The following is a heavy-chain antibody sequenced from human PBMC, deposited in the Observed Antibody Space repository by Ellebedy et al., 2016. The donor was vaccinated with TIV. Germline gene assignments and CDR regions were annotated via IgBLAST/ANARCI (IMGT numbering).Heavy chain of an antibody. CDR3: RPGHYSDA. Sequence: GGSLRLXXAASGFSLSNSFMSWIRQAPGKGLEWVSTLTADGRSTYFADSVKGRFTISRDNSKNTVYQQMNSLRSEDTAVYYCRPGHYSDAWGQGTLVTVSS. CDR2: LTADGRST. CDR1: GFSLSNSF. V-gene: IGHV3-23*01. J-gene: IGHJ4*02.